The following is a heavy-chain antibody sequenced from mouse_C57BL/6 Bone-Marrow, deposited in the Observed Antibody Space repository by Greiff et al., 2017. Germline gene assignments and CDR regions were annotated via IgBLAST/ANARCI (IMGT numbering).Heavy chain of an antibody. CDR1: GFTFSSYA. CDR3: VTTVVDYAMDY. V-gene: IGHV5-9-1*02. Sequence: DVMLVESGEGLVKPGGSLKLSCAASGFTFSSYAMSWVRQTPEKRLEWVAYLSSGGDYIYYADTVKGRFTISRDNARNTLYLQMSSLKSEDTAMYYSVTTVVDYAMDYWGQGTSVTVSS. J-gene: IGHJ4*01. D-gene: IGHD1-1*01. CDR2: LSSGGDYI.